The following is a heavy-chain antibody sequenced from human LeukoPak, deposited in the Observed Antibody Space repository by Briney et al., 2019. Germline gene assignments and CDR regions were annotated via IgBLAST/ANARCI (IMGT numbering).Heavy chain of an antibody. J-gene: IGHJ4*02. CDR3: AKDRVYYYDSSGYYSDY. CDR2: ISGTGGST. Sequence: PGGSLRLSCAASGFTFSSYAMSWVRQAPGKGLEWVSGISGTGGSTYYADSVKGRFTISRDNSKNTLYLQMSSLRAEDTAVYYCAKDRVYYYDSSGYYSDYWGQGTLVTVSS. D-gene: IGHD3-22*01. V-gene: IGHV3-23*01. CDR1: GFTFSSYA.